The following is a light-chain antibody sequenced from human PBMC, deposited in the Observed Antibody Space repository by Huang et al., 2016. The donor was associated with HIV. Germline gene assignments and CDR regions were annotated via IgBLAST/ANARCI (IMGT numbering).Light chain of an antibody. V-gene: IGKV3-15*01. Sequence: EIVMTQSPVTLSVSPGERATLPCRASQSVSSNLAWYQQKAGHAPRLLIYGASTRATGIPARFSGSGSGTEFTLTISSLLSEDFAVYYCQQYNNWPPEETFGPGTKVDIK. CDR3: QQYNNWPPEET. CDR2: GAS. CDR1: QSVSSN. J-gene: IGKJ3*01.